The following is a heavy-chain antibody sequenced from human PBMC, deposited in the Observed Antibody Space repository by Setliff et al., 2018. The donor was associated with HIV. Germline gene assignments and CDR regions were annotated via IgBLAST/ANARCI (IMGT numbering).Heavy chain of an antibody. Sequence: GGSLRLSCAASGLIFSNYALTWVRQAPGKGLEWVSTVSPSGDATYYADSVKGRFTISRDNSKNTLYLQVNSLRAEDTAIYYCAKPCYDYVWRPDRDAFDIWGQGTMVTVSS. CDR2: VSPSGDAT. CDR3: AKPCYDYVWRPDRDAFDI. D-gene: IGHD3-16*01. CDR1: GLIFSNYA. J-gene: IGHJ3*02. V-gene: IGHV3-23*01.